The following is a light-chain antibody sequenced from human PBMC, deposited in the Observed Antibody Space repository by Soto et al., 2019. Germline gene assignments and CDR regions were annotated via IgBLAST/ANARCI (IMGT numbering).Light chain of an antibody. CDR3: CSYSGTYTEVV. CDR1: SNNY. CDR2: DVT. V-gene: IGLV2-11*01. Sequence: QSALTQPRSVSGSPGQSVTISCTGISNNYVSWYQQHPGKVPKVIVYDVTLRPSGVSARFSGSRSGNSASLAISGLRAEDDADYYCCSYSGTYTEVVFGGGTKLTVL. J-gene: IGLJ2*01.